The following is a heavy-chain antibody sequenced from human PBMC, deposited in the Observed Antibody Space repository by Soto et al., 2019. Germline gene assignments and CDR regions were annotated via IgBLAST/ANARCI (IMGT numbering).Heavy chain of an antibody. CDR1: GASISSGGYY. J-gene: IGHJ4*02. D-gene: IGHD2-2*01. Sequence: QVQLQESGPGLVKPSQTLSLTCTVSGASISSGGYYWCWIRQHPGKGLEWIGHISYSGNTHYNPSLQSRVTISVDTSKNQFSLKMRSVTAADTTIYYGARAAWGAAAMDYWGQGTLVTVSS. V-gene: IGHV4-31*03. CDR3: ARAAWGAAAMDY. CDR2: ISYSGNT.